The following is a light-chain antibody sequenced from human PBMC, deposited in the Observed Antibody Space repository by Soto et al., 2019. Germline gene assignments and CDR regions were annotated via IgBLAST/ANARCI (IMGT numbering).Light chain of an antibody. Sequence: MTQSQATLSVSPGERATLSCRASQSVSSNYLAWYQQKPGQAPRLLIYDASNRATGIPARFSGSGSGTDFTLTISSLEPEDFAVYYCQQRSNWPSTFGQGTRLEI. J-gene: IGKJ5*01. CDR1: QSVSSNY. CDR2: DAS. CDR3: QQRSNWPST. V-gene: IGKV3-11*01.